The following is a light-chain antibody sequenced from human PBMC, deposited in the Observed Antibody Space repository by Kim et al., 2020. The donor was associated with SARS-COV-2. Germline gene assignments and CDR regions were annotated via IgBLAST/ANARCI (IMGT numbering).Light chain of an antibody. V-gene: IGLV2-14*03. CDR1: SSDVGAYDY. J-gene: IGLJ2*01. CDR3: SSYTSTTTLVV. CDR2: DVS. Sequence: QSITISCTGTSSDVGAYDYVSWYQQHPGKAPQLLIYDVSSRPSGVPNRFSGSKSGNTASLTISGLQAEDEAEYYCSSYTSTTTLVVFGGGTQLTVL.